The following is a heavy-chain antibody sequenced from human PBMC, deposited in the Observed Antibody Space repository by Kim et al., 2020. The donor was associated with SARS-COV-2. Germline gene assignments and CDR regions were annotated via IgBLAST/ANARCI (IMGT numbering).Heavy chain of an antibody. D-gene: IGHD6-19*01. CDR3: ARRALIAVAGKGFDY. Sequence: PSLKSRVTISVVTSKNQFSLKLSSVTAADTAVYYCARRALIAVAGKGFDYWGQGTLVTVSS. J-gene: IGHJ4*02. V-gene: IGHV4-34*01.